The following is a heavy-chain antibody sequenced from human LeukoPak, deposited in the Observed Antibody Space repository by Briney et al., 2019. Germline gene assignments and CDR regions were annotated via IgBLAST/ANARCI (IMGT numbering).Heavy chain of an antibody. CDR2: IIPIFGTA. D-gene: IGHD2-2*01. CDR3: ASGSRYCSSTSCYRKAYYYYGMDV. V-gene: IGHV1-69*13. CDR1: GYTFTSYA. Sequence: ASVKVSCKASGYTFTSYAISWVRQAPGQGLEWMGGIIPIFGTANYAQKFQGRVTITADESTSTAYMELSSLRSEDTAVYYCASGSRYCSSTSCYRKAYYYYGMDVWGQGTTVTVSS. J-gene: IGHJ6*02.